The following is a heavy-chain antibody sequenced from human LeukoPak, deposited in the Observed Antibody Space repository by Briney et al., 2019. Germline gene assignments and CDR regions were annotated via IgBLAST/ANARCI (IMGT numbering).Heavy chain of an antibody. CDR3: ARRDSSGWYYFDY. Sequence: AGESLKISCKGSGYGFTSYWIGWVRPMPGKGLEWMGIIYPGDSDTRYSPSFQGQVTISAVKSISTAYLQWSSLKASDTAMYDCARRDSSGWYYFDYWGQGTLVTVSS. D-gene: IGHD6-19*01. J-gene: IGHJ4*02. CDR2: IYPGDSDT. V-gene: IGHV5-51*01. CDR1: GYGFTSYW.